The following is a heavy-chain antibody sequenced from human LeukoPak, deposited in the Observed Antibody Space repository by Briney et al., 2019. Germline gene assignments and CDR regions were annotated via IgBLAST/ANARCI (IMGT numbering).Heavy chain of an antibody. CDR3: TRVTYYYDNSGYFHFDS. Sequence: GGSLRLSCTTSGFTFGDYAMRWVRQAQGEGLEWVSFIRRKAHGGTTEYAASVKGRYSSSRDDSKSIAYLQMNSLKTEDTAVYFCTRVTYYYDNSGYFHFDSWGQGSLVTVSS. J-gene: IGHJ4*02. V-gene: IGHV3-49*04. D-gene: IGHD3-22*01. CDR2: IRRKAHGGTT. CDR1: GFTFGDYA.